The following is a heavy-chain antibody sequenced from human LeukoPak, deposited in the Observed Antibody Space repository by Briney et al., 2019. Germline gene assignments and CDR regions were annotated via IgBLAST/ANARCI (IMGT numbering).Heavy chain of an antibody. Sequence: ASVKVSCKASGYTFTSYYMHWVRQAPGQGLEWMGWINPNSGGTNYAQKFQGRVTMTRDTSISTAYMELSRLRSDDTAVYYCAREDSGYSYGLFDYWGQGTLVTVSS. D-gene: IGHD5-18*01. CDR1: GYTFTSYY. CDR2: INPNSGGT. J-gene: IGHJ4*02. CDR3: AREDSGYSYGLFDY. V-gene: IGHV1-2*02.